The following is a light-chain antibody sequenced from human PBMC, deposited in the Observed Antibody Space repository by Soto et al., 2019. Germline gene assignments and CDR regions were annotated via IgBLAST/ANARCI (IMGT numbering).Light chain of an antibody. CDR3: QQYTNWPKT. CDR2: GES. Sequence: EIVLTQSPATRSVSPVGGGTRSCGASQSVSRKLVWYKQKPGQATRLLIYGESTRATGIKERFSGSGSGKEFTIAISSLHYEDLEVYYCQQYTNWPKTCGQGTKVDIK. V-gene: IGKV3D-15*01. J-gene: IGKJ1*01. CDR1: QSVSRK.